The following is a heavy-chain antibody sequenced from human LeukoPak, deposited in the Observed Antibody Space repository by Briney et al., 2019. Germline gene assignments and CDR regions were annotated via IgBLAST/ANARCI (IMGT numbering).Heavy chain of an antibody. CDR3: ARDSSSWPYHFDY. Sequence: SETLSLTCAVSGGSISSYYWSWIRQPAGKGLEWIGRIFTSGNTKYNPSLKSRVTMSVDTSRNQFSLKMSSVTAADTAVYYCARDSSSWPYHFDYWGQGTLVTVSS. CDR1: GGSISSYY. D-gene: IGHD6-13*01. J-gene: IGHJ4*02. V-gene: IGHV4-4*07. CDR2: IFTSGNT.